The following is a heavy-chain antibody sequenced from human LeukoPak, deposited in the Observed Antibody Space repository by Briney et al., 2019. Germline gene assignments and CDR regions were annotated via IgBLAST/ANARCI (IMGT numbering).Heavy chain of an antibody. J-gene: IGHJ4*02. V-gene: IGHV3-20*04. Sequence: GGSLRLSXAASGFTFDDYGMSWVRQAPGKGMEWVSGINWNGGSTGYADSVKGRFTISRDNAKNSLYLQMNSLRAEDTALYYCARDRGGYYDSSGYHDYWGQGTLVTVSS. CDR1: GFTFDDYG. CDR3: ARDRGGYYDSSGYHDY. CDR2: INWNGGST. D-gene: IGHD3-22*01.